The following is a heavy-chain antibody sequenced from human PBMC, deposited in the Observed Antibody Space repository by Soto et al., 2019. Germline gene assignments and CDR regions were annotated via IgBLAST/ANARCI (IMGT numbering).Heavy chain of an antibody. CDR2: IIPIFGTA. J-gene: IGHJ4*02. Sequence: SVKVSCKASGGTFSSYAISWVRQAPGQGLEWMGGIIPIFGTANYAQKLQGRVTITADESTSTAYMELSRLRSGDTAVYYCAREPATARPEGVDFWGQGTLVTVSS. CDR3: AREPATARPEGVDF. V-gene: IGHV1-69*13. CDR1: GGTFSSYA. D-gene: IGHD1-1*01.